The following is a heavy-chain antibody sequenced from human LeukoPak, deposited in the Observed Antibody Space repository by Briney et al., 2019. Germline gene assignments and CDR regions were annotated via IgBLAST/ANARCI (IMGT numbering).Heavy chain of an antibody. Sequence: GRSLRLSCAASGFTFSSYGMHWVRQAPGKGLEWVAVIWDDGTNKYYADSVRGRFTISRDNSKNTLYLQMNSLRAEDTAVYYCARGTVTMTNWFDLWGQGTLVTVSS. J-gene: IGHJ5*02. D-gene: IGHD4-17*01. CDR1: GFTFSSYG. CDR2: IWDDGTNK. V-gene: IGHV3-33*01. CDR3: ARGTVTMTNWFDL.